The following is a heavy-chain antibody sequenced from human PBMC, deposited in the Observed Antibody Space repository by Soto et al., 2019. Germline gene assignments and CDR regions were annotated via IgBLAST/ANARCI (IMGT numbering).Heavy chain of an antibody. J-gene: IGHJ4*02. D-gene: IGHD5-12*01. V-gene: IGHV1-69*02. CDR1: GGTFNTYT. CDR3: VTYNGYDVEGVYSDS. CDR2: IIPMLGIP. Sequence: QVQLVQSGAEVKKPGSSVKVSCKASGGTFNTYTITWVRQAPGQGLEWMGRIIPMLGIPNYAQKFQGRVTITADKSTNTVYMELSSLTSEDTAVYYCVTYNGYDVEGVYSDSWGQGTLVTVSS.